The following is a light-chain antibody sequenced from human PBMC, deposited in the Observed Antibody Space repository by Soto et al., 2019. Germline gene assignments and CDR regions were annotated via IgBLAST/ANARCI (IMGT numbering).Light chain of an antibody. CDR2: SAS. CDR3: QQSYSTLWT. J-gene: IGKJ1*01. CDR1: QSISSN. Sequence: DIQMTQSPASLSASVGDRVTITCRASQSISSNLNWYQQKPGKDPKLLIYSASSLQSGVPSRFSGSGSEKDFTLTISSLQAEDFATYYCQQSYSTLWTFGQGTKVEIK. V-gene: IGKV1-39*01.